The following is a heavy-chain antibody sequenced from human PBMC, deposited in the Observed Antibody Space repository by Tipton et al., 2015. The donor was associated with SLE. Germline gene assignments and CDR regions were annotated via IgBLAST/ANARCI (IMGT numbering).Heavy chain of an antibody. CDR1: GASISTHF. CDR2: ISYTGNT. Sequence: TLSLTCTVSGASISTHFWSWIRQPPGKGLEWIGYISYTGNTNFNPSLKSRVTMSVATSKNQFPLGLTSVTAADTAMYYCARDSAVNFWYFDLWGRGALVTVSS. V-gene: IGHV4-59*11. CDR3: ARDSAVNFWYFDL. J-gene: IGHJ2*01.